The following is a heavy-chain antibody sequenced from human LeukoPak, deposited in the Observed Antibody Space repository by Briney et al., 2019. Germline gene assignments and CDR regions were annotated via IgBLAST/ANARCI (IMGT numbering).Heavy chain of an antibody. D-gene: IGHD2-15*01. CDR2: IKSKINGGTT. CDR1: GFTFSRSA. V-gene: IGHV3-15*05. Sequence: PGGSLRLSCAASGFTFSRSAVSCLRQAPGKGLEWVGRIKSKINGGTTDYAAPVNGRFTISRDDSKNTLYLQMNSLKTDDTGVYSCTTELRLEVVDVDRWGQGTLVSVSS. J-gene: IGHJ5*02. CDR3: TTELRLEVVDVDR.